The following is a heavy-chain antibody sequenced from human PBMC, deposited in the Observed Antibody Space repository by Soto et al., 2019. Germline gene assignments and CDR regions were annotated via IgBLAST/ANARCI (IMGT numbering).Heavy chain of an antibody. CDR3: ARAQDAYNYGGSDY. CDR2: ISYSGST. D-gene: IGHD5-12*01. CDR1: GGFISSSY. J-gene: IGHJ4*02. Sequence: SETLSLTCTVSGGFISSSYWTWIRQPPGKGLEWIGYISYSGSTNYNSSLKSRVSLSIDTSKNQVSLKLSSVTAADTAVYYCARAQDAYNYGGSDYWGQGTLVTVSS. V-gene: IGHV4-59*01.